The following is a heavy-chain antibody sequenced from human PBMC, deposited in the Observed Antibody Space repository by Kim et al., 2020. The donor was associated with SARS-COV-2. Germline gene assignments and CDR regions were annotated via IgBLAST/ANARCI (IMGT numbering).Heavy chain of an antibody. V-gene: IGHV4-31*03. CDR3: ARSDYYDSSGYYYVAFDI. CDR1: GGSXSSGGYY. D-gene: IGHD3-22*01. CDR2: IYYSGST. J-gene: IGHJ3*02. Sequence: SETLSLTCTXSGGSXSSGGYYWXWIRQHPGKGLEWIGYIYYSGSTYYNPSLKSRVTISVDTSKNQFSLKLSSVTAADTAVYYCARSDYYDSSGYYYVAFDIWGQGTMVTVSS.